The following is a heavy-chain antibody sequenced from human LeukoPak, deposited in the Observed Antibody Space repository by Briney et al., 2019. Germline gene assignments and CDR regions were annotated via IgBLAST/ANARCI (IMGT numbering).Heavy chain of an antibody. Sequence: GRSLKLSCAASGFTFSHYAMHWVRQAPGKGLEWVAVISYDGSHQYSADSVKGRLTISRDNSRHTLYLQMNSLRAEDTAVYYCAKYFASGSYYKLPHWGQGTLVTVSS. D-gene: IGHD3-10*01. CDR2: ISYDGSHQ. CDR1: GFTFSHYA. V-gene: IGHV3-30*07. CDR3: AKYFASGSYYKLPH. J-gene: IGHJ1*01.